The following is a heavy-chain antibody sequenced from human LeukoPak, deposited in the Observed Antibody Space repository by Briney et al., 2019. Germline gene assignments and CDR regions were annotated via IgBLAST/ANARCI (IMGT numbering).Heavy chain of an antibody. J-gene: IGHJ4*02. Sequence: GASVKVSCKASGYTFTGYYMHWVRQAPGQGLEWTGWINPNSGGTNYAQKFQGRVTMTRDTSISTAYMELRRLRPDDTAVYYCAREGSELERRWYFGYWGQGTLVTVSS. D-gene: IGHD1-1*01. CDR2: INPNSGGT. CDR1: GYTFTGYY. V-gene: IGHV1-2*02. CDR3: AREGSELERRWYFGY.